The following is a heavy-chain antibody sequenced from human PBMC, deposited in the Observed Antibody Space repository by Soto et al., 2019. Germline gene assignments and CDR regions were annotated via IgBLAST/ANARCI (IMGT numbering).Heavy chain of an antibody. CDR2: IYFTGTT. CDR1: GHSLSSGGYY. D-gene: IGHD6-19*01. J-gene: IGHJ4*02. V-gene: IGHV4-31*03. Sequence: SETLSLTCTVSGHSLSSGGYYWSWIRQHPGKGLEWVGYIYFTGTTLYDPSLKSRLAISVDTSKNQFSLKLTSVTAADTAVYYCARDWGSSGWPNWGQGVLVTVSS. CDR3: ARDWGSSGWPN.